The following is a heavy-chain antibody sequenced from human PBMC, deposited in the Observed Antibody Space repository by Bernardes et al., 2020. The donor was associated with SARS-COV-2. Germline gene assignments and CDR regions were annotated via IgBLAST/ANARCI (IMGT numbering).Heavy chain of an antibody. CDR2: IWYDGSNK. CDR1: GFTFSSYG. Sequence: SLRLSCAASGFTFSSYGMHWVRQAPGKGLEWVAVIWYDGSNKYYADSVKGRFTISRDNSKNTLYLQMNSLRAEDTAVYYCARDRPIVGATVPFDYWGQGTLVTVSS. CDR3: ARDRPIVGATVPFDY. J-gene: IGHJ4*02. D-gene: IGHD1-26*01. V-gene: IGHV3-33*01.